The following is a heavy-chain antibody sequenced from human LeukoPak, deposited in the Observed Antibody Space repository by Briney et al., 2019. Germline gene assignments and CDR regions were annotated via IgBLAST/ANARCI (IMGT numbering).Heavy chain of an antibody. J-gene: IGHJ4*02. Sequence: PGGSLRLSCAASGFTFDDYGMSWVRQAPGKGLEWVSGINWNGGSTGYADSVKGRFTISRDNAKNSLYLQMNSLRAEDTAVYYCAISGLGFGEFRGLDYWGQGTLVTVSS. V-gene: IGHV3-20*04. CDR1: GFTFDDYG. CDR2: INWNGGST. D-gene: IGHD3-10*01. CDR3: AISGLGFGEFRGLDY.